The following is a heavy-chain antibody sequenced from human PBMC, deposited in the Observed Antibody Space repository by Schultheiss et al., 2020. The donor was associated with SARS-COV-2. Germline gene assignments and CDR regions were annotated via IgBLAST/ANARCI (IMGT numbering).Heavy chain of an antibody. V-gene: IGHV4-31*01. Sequence: SETLSLTCTVSGGSISSGGYYWSWIRQHPGKGLEWIGYIYYSGSTYYNPSLKSLVTISVDTSKNQFSLKLSSVTAADTAVYYCARGCGTVPKRGFWFDPWGQGTLVTVSS. D-gene: IGHD2-15*01. CDR1: GGSISSGGYY. CDR3: ARGCGTVPKRGFWFDP. J-gene: IGHJ5*02. CDR2: IYYSGST.